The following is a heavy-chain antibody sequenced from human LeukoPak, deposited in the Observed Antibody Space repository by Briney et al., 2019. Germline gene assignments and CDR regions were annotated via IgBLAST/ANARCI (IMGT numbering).Heavy chain of an antibody. CDR2: IYYSGST. CDR3: ARGGTPSRWLRLRGRFDY. J-gene: IGHJ4*02. D-gene: IGHD5-12*01. CDR1: GGSISSYY. V-gene: IGHV4-59*12. Sequence: SETLSLTCTVSGGSISSYYWSWIRQPPGKGLEWIGYIYYSGSTNYNPSLKSRVTISVDTSKNQFSLKLSSVTAADTAVYYCARGGTPSRWLRLRGRFDYWGQGTLVTVSS.